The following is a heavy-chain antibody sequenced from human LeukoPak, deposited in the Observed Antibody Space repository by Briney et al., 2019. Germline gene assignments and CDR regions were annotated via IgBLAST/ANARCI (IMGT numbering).Heavy chain of an antibody. CDR2: FDPEDGET. J-gene: IGHJ6*03. CDR3: ARVSSSSWYIQSPYYYYYMDV. CDR1: GYTLTELS. Sequence: ASVKVSCKVSGYTLTELSMHWVRQAPGKGLEWMGGFDPEDGETIYAQKFQGRVTMTEDTSTDTAYMELSSLRSEDTAVYYCARVSSSSWYIQSPYYYYYMDVWGKGTTVTVSS. V-gene: IGHV1-24*01. D-gene: IGHD6-13*01.